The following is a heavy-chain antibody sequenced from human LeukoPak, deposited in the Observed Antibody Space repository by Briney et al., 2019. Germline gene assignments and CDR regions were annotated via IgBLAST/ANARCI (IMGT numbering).Heavy chain of an antibody. D-gene: IGHD2-2*01. V-gene: IGHV4-34*01. J-gene: IGHJ5*02. CDR2: INHSGST. CDR1: GGSFSGYY. Sequence: SETLSLTCAVYGGSFSGYYWSWIRQPPGKGLEWIGEINHSGSTNYNPSLKSRVTISVDTSKNQFSLKLSSVTAADTAVYYCARLVGFDIVVVPAAMSYWFDPWGQGTLVTVSS. CDR3: ARLVGFDIVVVPAAMSYWFDP.